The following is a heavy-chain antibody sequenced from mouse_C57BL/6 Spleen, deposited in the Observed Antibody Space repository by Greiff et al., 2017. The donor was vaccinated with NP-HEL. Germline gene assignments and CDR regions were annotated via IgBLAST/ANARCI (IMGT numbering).Heavy chain of an antibody. D-gene: IGHD2-4*01. Sequence: QVQLQQSGAELARPGASVKMSCKASGYTFTSYTMHWVKQRPGQGLEWIGHINPSSGYTKYNQKFKDKATLPADKSSSTAYMPLSSLTSEDSAVYYCARTSRGLMDDWGKGTSVTVSS. V-gene: IGHV1-4*01. CDR2: INPSSGYT. CDR3: ARTSRGLMDD. CDR1: GYTFTSYT. J-gene: IGHJ4*01.